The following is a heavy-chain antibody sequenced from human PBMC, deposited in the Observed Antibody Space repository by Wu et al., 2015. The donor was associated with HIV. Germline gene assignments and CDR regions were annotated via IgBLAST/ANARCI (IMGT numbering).Heavy chain of an antibody. CDR3: LTAIDGIVY. V-gene: IGHV1-2*02. J-gene: IGHJ4*02. Sequence: QVQLVQSGAELRKSGASAKVSCTATGYTFTAYYVHWVRQAPGQGLEWMGCTNPQSDDTKYAQKFQGRVTMTRDTSTNTAYMELSGLTFDDTAMYYCLTAIDGIVYWGQGPLVTVSS. D-gene: IGHD5-24*01. CDR2: TNPQSDDT. CDR1: GYTFTAYY.